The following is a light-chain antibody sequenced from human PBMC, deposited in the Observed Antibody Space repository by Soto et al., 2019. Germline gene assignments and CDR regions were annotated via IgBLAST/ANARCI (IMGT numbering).Light chain of an antibody. CDR1: QSISSY. V-gene: IGKV1-39*01. CDR3: QQSYSTPRT. J-gene: IGKJ2*01. CDR2: AAP. Sequence: DIQMTQSPSSLSASVGDRVTITCRASQSISSYLNWYQQKPGKAPKLLIYAAPSLQSGFPSRFSGSGSGTDFTLTVSSLQPEDFATYYCQQSYSTPRTFGQGTKLESK.